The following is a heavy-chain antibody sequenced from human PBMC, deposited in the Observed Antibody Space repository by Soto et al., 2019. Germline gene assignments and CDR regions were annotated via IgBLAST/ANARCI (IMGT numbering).Heavy chain of an antibody. Sequence: QVQLVQSGAEVRKPGASVKVSCKASGYTFTTYGISWVRQAPGQGLEWMGWISGYNGHTKYAQKFQGRVTMTTDTSTSTVYKDLRSLRSGDTAVYYCAGEGEMPYYYYGLDVWGQGTTVTVSS. CDR2: ISGYNGHT. D-gene: IGHD3-16*01. CDR1: GYTFTTYG. CDR3: AGEGEMPYYYYGLDV. J-gene: IGHJ6*02. V-gene: IGHV1-18*01.